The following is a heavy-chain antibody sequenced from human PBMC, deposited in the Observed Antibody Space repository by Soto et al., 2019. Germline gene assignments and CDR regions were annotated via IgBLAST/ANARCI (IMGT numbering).Heavy chain of an antibody. CDR1: GGSVSSGDYY. Sequence: QVQLQESGPGLVKPSQTLSLTCTVSGGSVSSGDYYWSWIRQSPGKGLEWIGYIYYSGSTYYNPSLKSRVVISLDTSRNQFSLKLTSMTAADTAVYYCVRAADDDYVWGPNPTLYTFDYWGKGTLVTVSS. V-gene: IGHV4-30-4*01. CDR2: IYYSGST. CDR3: VRAADDDYVWGPNPTLYTFDY. J-gene: IGHJ4*02. D-gene: IGHD3-16*01.